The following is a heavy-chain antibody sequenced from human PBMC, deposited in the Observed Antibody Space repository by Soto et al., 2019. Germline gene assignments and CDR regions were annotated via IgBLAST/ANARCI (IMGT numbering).Heavy chain of an antibody. V-gene: IGHV4-34*01. CDR2: INHSGST. CDR1: GGSFSGYY. CDR3: ARRATIWRYCYCGL. Sequence: QVQLQQWGAGLLKPSETLSLTCAVYGGSFSGYYWSWIRQPPGKGLEWIGEINHSGSTNYNPSLKSRVTIAGDTSKIQSSPKLSSVTAADTSVYYCARRATIWRYCYCGLWGRGTLGTVSS. J-gene: IGHJ2*01. D-gene: IGHD5-12*01.